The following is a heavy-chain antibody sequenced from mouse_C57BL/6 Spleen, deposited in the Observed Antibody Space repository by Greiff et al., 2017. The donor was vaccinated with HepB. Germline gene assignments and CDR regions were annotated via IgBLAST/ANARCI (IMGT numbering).Heavy chain of an antibody. CDR1: GFNIKDYY. CDR3: ARGELLRGY. CDR2: IDPEDGET. J-gene: IGHJ3*01. V-gene: IGHV14-2*01. D-gene: IGHD1-1*01. Sequence: EVQLQQSGAELVKPGASVKLSCTASGFNIKDYYMHWVKQRTEQGLEWIGRIDPEDGETKYATKFQGKATITADTSSNTAYLQLSSLTSEDTAVYYCARGELLRGYWGQGTLVTVSA.